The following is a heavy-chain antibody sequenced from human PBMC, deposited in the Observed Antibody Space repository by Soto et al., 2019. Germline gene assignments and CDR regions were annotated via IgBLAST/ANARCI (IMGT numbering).Heavy chain of an antibody. CDR3: AKDLSGYTIFGVVIHYYYGMDV. CDR2: ISYDGSNK. V-gene: IGHV3-30*18. Sequence: GGSLRLSCAASGFTFSSYGMHWVRQAPGKGLEWVAVISYDGSNKYYADSVKGRFTISRDNSKNTLYLQMNSLRAEDTAVYYCAKDLSGYTIFGVVIHYYYGMDVWGQGTTVTVSS. J-gene: IGHJ6*02. D-gene: IGHD3-3*01. CDR1: GFTFSSYG.